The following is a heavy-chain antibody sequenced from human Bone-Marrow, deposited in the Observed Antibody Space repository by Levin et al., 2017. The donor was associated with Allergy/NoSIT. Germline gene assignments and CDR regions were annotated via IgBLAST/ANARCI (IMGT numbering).Heavy chain of an antibody. D-gene: IGHD3-9*01. Sequence: SETLSLTCSVSGGSTSAFYWGWIRQPPGRGLEWIGYTHYSGTTKYNPSLKSRVTISLDTSKNQFSLKLRSVTAADTAVYYCVRTDYSSGNYYYYYYMDVWGKGTTVTVSS. CDR2: THYSGTT. J-gene: IGHJ6*03. V-gene: IGHV4-59*01. CDR3: VRTDYSSGNYYYYYYMDV. CDR1: GGSTSAFY.